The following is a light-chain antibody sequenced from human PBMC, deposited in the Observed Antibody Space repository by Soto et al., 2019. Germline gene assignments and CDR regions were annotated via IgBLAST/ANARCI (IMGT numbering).Light chain of an antibody. CDR2: DSS. V-gene: IGKV3-11*01. CDR3: QQRSNWPPLT. Sequence: EIVLTQSPATLSLSPGERATLSCRASQSVSSYLAWYQQKTGQAPTLHIYDSSTTATGIRARFSGSASGTDFTLTISSLEPEDFAVYYCQQRSNWPPLTFGQGTQVEIK. CDR1: QSVSSY. J-gene: IGKJ5*01.